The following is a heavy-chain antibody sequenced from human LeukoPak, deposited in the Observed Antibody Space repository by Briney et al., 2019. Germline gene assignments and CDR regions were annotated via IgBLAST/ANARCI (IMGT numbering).Heavy chain of an antibody. D-gene: IGHD2-21*02. CDR3: ARHGDLLSPFQT. CDR2: INYSGST. V-gene: IGHV4-39*01. J-gene: IGHJ5*02. CDR1: GGSISSTSYY. Sequence: PSETLSLTCTVSGGSISSTSYYWGWIRQPPGKGLEWIGTINYSGSTYYNPSLKSRVTLSVDTSKNQISLKLNSVTAADTAMYYCARHGDLLSPFQTWGQGTLVTVSS.